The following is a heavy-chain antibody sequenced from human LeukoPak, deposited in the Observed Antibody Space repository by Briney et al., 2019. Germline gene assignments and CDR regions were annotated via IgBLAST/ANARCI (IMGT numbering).Heavy chain of an antibody. CDR3: ARHFDYGDYGDYFDL. J-gene: IGHJ4*02. Sequence: PSETLSLTCIVSGGSISNYYWSWIRQPPGKGLEWIGYIFSTGSSHYNPSLQSRVTILVDTSKNQVSLQLTSVTAADTAVYYCARHFDYGDYGDYFDLWGQETPVAVSS. D-gene: IGHD4-17*01. V-gene: IGHV4-59*08. CDR1: GGSISNYY. CDR2: IFSTGSS.